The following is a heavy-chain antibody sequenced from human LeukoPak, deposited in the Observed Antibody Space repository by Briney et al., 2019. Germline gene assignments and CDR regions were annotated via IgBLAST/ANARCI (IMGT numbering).Heavy chain of an antibody. Sequence: PGRSLSLSCALSAFTFTSYGMSCVRHAPGKGLEWVSSISGSGGSTQYADSVQGRFAISRDKYKNTLYLQMNRLRVEGTAVYFFARDPNGVYIGTFDMWGRGTMVSVSS. J-gene: IGHJ3*02. D-gene: IGHD4-17*01. CDR1: AFTFTSYG. V-gene: IGHV3-23*01. CDR2: ISGSGGST. CDR3: ARDPNGVYIGTFDM.